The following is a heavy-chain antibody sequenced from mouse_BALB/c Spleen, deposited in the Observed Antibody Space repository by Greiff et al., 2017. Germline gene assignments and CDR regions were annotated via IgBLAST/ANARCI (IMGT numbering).Heavy chain of an antibody. J-gene: IGHJ1*01. CDR1: GYNFTSYW. CDR2: IYPGSGST. Sequence: VQLQQPGAELVKPGTSVKLSCKASGYNFTSYWINWVKLRPGQGLEWIGDIYPGSGSTNYNEKFKSKATLTVDTSSSTAYMQLSSLASEDSALYYCASGISYWYFDVWGAGTTVTVSS. CDR3: ASGISYWYFDV. V-gene: IGHV1-55*01. D-gene: IGHD1-1*01.